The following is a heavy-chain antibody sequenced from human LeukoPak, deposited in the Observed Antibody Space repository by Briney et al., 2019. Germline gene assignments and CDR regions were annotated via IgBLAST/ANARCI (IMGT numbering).Heavy chain of an antibody. Sequence: SETLSLTCAVYGGSLSGFYWSWIRQSPGKGLEWIGEINQSGSTNYNPSLKSRVTISVDTSKNQFSLKLSSVTAADTAVYYCARDESFDPWGQGTLVTVSS. J-gene: IGHJ5*02. CDR1: GGSLSGFY. CDR3: ARDESFDP. V-gene: IGHV4-34*01. CDR2: INQSGST.